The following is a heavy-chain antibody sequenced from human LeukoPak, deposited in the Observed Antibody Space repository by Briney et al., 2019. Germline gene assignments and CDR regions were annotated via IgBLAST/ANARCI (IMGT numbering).Heavy chain of an antibody. Sequence: GASVKVSCKASGYDLNTYAFSWVRQAPGQGLEWMGWISPYNGKTENAKNFRGRVTLTTDISTGTAYMELRGLTSDDTAVYYCARDFAMVRVFDFWGQGTLVTVSS. J-gene: IGHJ4*01. CDR3: ARDFAMVRVFDF. CDR2: ISPYNGKT. CDR1: GYDLNTYA. D-gene: IGHD3-10*01. V-gene: IGHV1-18*01.